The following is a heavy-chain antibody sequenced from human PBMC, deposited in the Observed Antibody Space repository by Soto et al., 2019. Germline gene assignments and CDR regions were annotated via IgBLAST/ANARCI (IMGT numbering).Heavy chain of an antibody. Sequence: PSETLSLTSTVSGGSISSYYWSWIRQPPGKGLEWIGYIYYSGSTNYNPSLKSRVTISVDTSKNQFSLKLSSVTAADTAVYYCARGDSSGYYPIDYWGQGTLVTVSS. CDR3: ARGDSSGYYPIDY. D-gene: IGHD3-22*01. V-gene: IGHV4-59*01. CDR2: IYYSGST. CDR1: GGSISSYY. J-gene: IGHJ4*02.